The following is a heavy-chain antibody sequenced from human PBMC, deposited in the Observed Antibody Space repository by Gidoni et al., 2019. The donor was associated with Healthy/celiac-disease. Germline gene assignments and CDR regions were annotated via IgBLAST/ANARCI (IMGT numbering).Heavy chain of an antibody. CDR2: IWYDGSNK. J-gene: IGHJ2*01. D-gene: IGHD2-21*02. CDR1: GFTFSSYG. V-gene: IGHV3-33*01. Sequence: QVQLVESGGGVVQPGRSLRLSCAASGFTFSSYGMHWVRQAPGKGLEWVAVIWYDGSNKYYAASVKGRFTISRDNSKNTLYLQMNSLRAEDTAVYYCARDGQECVGDCYSARWYFDLWGRGTLVTVSS. CDR3: ARDGQECVGDCYSARWYFDL.